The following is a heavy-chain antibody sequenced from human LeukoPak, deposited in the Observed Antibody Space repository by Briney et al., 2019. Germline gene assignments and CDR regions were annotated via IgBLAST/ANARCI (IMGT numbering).Heavy chain of an antibody. CDR2: IRHDGGNK. Sequence: TGGSLRLSCAASGFDFDIFWMTWVRQGPGKGLEWVAFIRHDGGNKYYVDSVKGRFTISRDNSENTLYLQMNSLRTEDTAVYYCAKAGWFGDPADYWGQGTLVTVSS. CDR3: AKAGWFGDPADY. CDR1: GFDFDIFW. D-gene: IGHD3-10*01. J-gene: IGHJ4*02. V-gene: IGHV3-30*02.